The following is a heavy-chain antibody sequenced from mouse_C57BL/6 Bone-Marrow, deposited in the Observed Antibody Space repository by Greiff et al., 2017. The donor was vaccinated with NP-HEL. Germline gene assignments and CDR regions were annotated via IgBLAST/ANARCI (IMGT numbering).Heavy chain of an antibody. V-gene: IGHV14-4*01. CDR2: IDPENGDT. J-gene: IGHJ1*03. CDR1: GFNIKDDY. Sequence: EVQLQQSGAELVRPGASVKLSCTASGFNIKDDYMHWVKQRPEQGLEWIGWIDPENGDTEYASKFQGKATITADTSSNTAYLQLSSLTSEDTAVYYCTAIYYGNYEGVFWYFDFWGTGTTVTVSA. CDR3: TAIYYGNYEGVFWYFDF. D-gene: IGHD2-1*01.